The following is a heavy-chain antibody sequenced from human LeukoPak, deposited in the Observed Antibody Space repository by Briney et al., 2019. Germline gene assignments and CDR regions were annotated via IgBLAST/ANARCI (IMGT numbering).Heavy chain of an antibody. Sequence: ASVKVSCTASGYTFTGYYMHWVRQAPGQGLEWMGRINPNSGGTNYAQKFQGRVTMTRDTSISTAYMELSRLRSDDTAVYYCARMNGGNSNFDYWGQGTLVTVSS. CDR2: INPNSGGT. J-gene: IGHJ4*02. CDR1: GYTFTGYY. CDR3: ARMNGGNSNFDY. D-gene: IGHD4-23*01. V-gene: IGHV1-2*06.